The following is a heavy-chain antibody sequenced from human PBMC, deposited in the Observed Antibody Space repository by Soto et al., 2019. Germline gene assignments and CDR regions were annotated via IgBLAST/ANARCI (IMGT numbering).Heavy chain of an antibody. D-gene: IGHD2-2*03. CDR1: GFTFSSYA. CDR2: ISYDGSKI. CDR3: ARANGYFSSLDS. V-gene: IGHV3-30*14. Sequence: QVQVVESGGDVVQPGRSLRLSCAASGFTFSSYAMHWVRQAPDKGLEWVAVISYDGSKIYYPDSLKGRFTISRDDSKSTLYSQMNRLTTNDTAVYYCARANGYFSSLDSWGQGTLVTVSS. J-gene: IGHJ4*02.